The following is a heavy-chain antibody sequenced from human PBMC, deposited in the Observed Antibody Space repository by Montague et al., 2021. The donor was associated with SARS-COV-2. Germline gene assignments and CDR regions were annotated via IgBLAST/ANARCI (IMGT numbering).Heavy chain of an antibody. Sequence: SETLSLTCTVSGVSISSSNYYWGWIRQPPGKGLEWIGNMYYSGSTYYNPSLKSRVTMSIDTSKNQFSLKLSSVTAADTAVYYCARDDIVLQGVTKGMDVWGQGTTVTVSS. CDR3: ARDDIVLQGVTKGMDV. CDR2: MYYSGST. D-gene: IGHD3-10*01. J-gene: IGHJ6*02. V-gene: IGHV4-39*07. CDR1: GVSISSSNYY.